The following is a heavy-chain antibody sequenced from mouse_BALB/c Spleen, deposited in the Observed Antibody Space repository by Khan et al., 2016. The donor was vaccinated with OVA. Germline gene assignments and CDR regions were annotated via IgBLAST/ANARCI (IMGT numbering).Heavy chain of an antibody. Sequence: DLVKPGASVKLSCKASGYTFTSYWINWIKQRPGQGFEWMGRIVPGSGSPSYNERFKGRATLTVATSSSTAYFQLSSLPTEDLASYCCARESYYGSSRYAMDYWGQGTSVTVSS. V-gene: IGHV1S41*01. J-gene: IGHJ4*01. CDR2: IVPGSGSP. CDR3: ARESYYGSSRYAMDY. CDR1: GYTFTSYW. D-gene: IGHD1-1*01.